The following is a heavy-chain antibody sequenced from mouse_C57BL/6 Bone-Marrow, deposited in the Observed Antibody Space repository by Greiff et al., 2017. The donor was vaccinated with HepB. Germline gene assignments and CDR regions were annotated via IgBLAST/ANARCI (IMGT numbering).Heavy chain of an antibody. CDR2: INPNYGTT. CDR3: ASPYFYGSSPHWYFDV. Sequence: VHVKQSGPELVKPGASVKISCKASGYSFTDYNMNWVKQSNGKSLEWIGVINPNYGTTSYNQKFKGKATLTVDQSSSTAYMQLNSLTSEDSAVYYCASPYFYGSSPHWYFDVCGTGTTVTVSS. D-gene: IGHD1-1*01. CDR1: GYSFTDYN. V-gene: IGHV1-39*01. J-gene: IGHJ1*03.